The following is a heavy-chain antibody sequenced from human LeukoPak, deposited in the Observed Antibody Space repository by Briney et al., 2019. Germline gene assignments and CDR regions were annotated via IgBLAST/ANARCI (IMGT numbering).Heavy chain of an antibody. V-gene: IGHV4-34*01. Sequence: SETLSLTCAVYGGSFSGYYWSWIRQPPGRGLEWIGEINHSGSTNYNPSLKSRVTISVDTSKNQFSLKLSSVTAADTAVYYCARGRGRYWYFDLWGRGTLVAVSS. J-gene: IGHJ2*01. CDR1: GGSFSGYY. CDR3: ARGRGRYWYFDL. CDR2: INHSGST. D-gene: IGHD3-10*01.